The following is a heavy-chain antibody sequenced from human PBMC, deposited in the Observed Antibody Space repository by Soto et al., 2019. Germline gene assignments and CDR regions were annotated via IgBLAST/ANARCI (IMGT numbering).Heavy chain of an antibody. CDR2: IYHSGSP. V-gene: IGHV4-4*02. Sequence: QVQLQESGPGLVKPSGTLSLTCAVSGGSISSSNWWSWVRQPPGRGLEWIGEIYHSGSPNYNPSLNSRVAISVDTSKNQFSLNVCSVTAAATAVYYCARVLGGSWSPVGSWGQGTLVTFSS. D-gene: IGHD6-13*01. J-gene: IGHJ4*02. CDR3: ARVLGGSWSPVGS. CDR1: GGSISSSNW.